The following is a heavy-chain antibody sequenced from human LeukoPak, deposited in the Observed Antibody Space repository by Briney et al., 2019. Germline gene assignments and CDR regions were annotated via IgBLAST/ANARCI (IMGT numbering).Heavy chain of an antibody. J-gene: IGHJ6*04. CDR2: ITGNGATT. D-gene: IGHD3-10*02. Sequence: GGTQRLSCAASGFSFSNYGMNWVRQAPGKGLEWVSGITGNGATTYYADSVKGRFTISRDNAKNSLYLQMNSLRAEDTAVYYCAELGITMIGDVWGKGTTVTISS. CDR1: GFSFSNYG. V-gene: IGHV3-23*01. CDR3: AELGITMIGDV.